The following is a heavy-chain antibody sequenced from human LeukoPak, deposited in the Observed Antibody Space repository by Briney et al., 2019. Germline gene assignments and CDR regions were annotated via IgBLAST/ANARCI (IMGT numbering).Heavy chain of an antibody. D-gene: IGHD3-9*01. J-gene: IGHJ4*02. CDR3: ARQGILTGYGFDY. V-gene: IGHV5-51*01. CDR1: GYSFTSYW. Sequence: GESLKISCKGSGYSFTSYWIGWVRQMPGKGLEWMGIIYPDDSETRYSPSFQGQVSISVDKSISTAYLQWSSLKASDTAIYYCARQGILTGYGFDYWGQGTLVTVSS. CDR2: IYPDDSET.